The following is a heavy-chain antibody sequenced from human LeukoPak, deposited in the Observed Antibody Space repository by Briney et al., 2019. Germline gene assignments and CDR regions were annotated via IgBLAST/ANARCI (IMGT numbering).Heavy chain of an antibody. V-gene: IGHV3-7*03. CDR3: ARGFCDILTGYYCNWFDP. J-gene: IGHJ5*02. CDR2: IKQDGSEK. CDR1: GFTFSSYW. Sequence: GGSLRLSCAASGFTFSSYWMSWVRQAPGKGLEWVANIKQDGSEKYFVDSVKGRFTISRDNAKNSLYLQMNSLRAEDTAVYYCARGFCDILTGYYCNWFDPWGQGTLVTVSS. D-gene: IGHD3-9*01.